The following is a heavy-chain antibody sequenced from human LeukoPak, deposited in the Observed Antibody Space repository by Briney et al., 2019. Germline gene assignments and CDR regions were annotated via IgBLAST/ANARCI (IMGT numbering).Heavy chain of an antibody. Sequence: ASVKVSCKASGYTFTSYYMHWVRQAPGQGLEWMGIINPSGGSTSYAQKFQGRVTMTRDTSTSTVYMELSSLRSEDTAVYYCARDHYDFWSGYYRSYGMDVWGQGTMVTVSS. CDR3: ARDHYDFWSGYYRSYGMDV. CDR1: GYTFTSYY. V-gene: IGHV1-46*01. J-gene: IGHJ6*02. CDR2: INPSGGST. D-gene: IGHD3-3*01.